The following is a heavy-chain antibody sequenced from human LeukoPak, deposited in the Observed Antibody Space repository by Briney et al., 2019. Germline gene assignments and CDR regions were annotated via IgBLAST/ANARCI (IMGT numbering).Heavy chain of an antibody. CDR2: IYYSGIT. V-gene: IGHV4-31*03. D-gene: IGHD6-6*01. CDR3: ARDKRIAARRTDAFDI. CDR1: GGSISRGGYY. J-gene: IGHJ3*02. Sequence: ASQTLSLTCTVSGGSISRGGYYWSWIRQHPGKGLEWIGYIYYSGITYYNPSLKSRVTISVDTSKNQSSLKLSSVTAADTAVYYCARDKRIAARRTDAFDIWGQGTMVTVSS.